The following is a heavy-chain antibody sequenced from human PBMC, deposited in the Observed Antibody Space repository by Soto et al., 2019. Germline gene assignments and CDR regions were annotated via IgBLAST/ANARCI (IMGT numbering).Heavy chain of an antibody. Sequence: GSLSLSCAASGFTFTSHAITCVRRARAKGLEWVSSIGAGSTSYYANSAKGRFTISRDNSKNTSLPQRSRRGGEDTAVYYCMRHSGNDQGGRIFASGGQGSLVTVS. CDR2: IGAGSTS. D-gene: IGHD1-26*01. J-gene: IGHJ4*02. CDR1: GFTFTSHA. V-gene: IGHV3-23*01. CDR3: MRHSGNDQGGRIFAS.